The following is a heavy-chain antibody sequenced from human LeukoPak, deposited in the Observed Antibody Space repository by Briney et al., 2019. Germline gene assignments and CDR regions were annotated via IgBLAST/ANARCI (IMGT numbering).Heavy chain of an antibody. CDR3: ARLGYCTNGVCYRKHNRLDP. V-gene: IGHV1-18*01. J-gene: IGHJ5*02. CDR2: ISAYNGDT. D-gene: IGHD2-8*01. Sequence: ASVKVSCKASGYNSINYGISWVRQAPGQGLEWMGWISAYNGDTNYAQNFQDRVTMTTDTSTNTAYMELRSLRSDDTAVYYCARLGYCTNGVCYRKHNRLDPWGQGTLVTVSP. CDR1: GYNSINYG.